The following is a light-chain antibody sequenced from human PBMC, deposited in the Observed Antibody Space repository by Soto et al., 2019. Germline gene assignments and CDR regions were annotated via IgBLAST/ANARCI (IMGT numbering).Light chain of an antibody. J-gene: IGLJ1*01. CDR1: SSDVGGYNF. V-gene: IGLV2-8*01. Sequence: QSALTQPPSASGSPGQSVTISCTGTSSDVGGYNFVSWYQQHPGKAPKLMIYEVSKRPSGVPDRFSGSKSGNTASLTVSGLQADDEADYYCSSYAGTNNRYVFGSGTKLTVL. CDR3: SSYAGTNNRYV. CDR2: EVS.